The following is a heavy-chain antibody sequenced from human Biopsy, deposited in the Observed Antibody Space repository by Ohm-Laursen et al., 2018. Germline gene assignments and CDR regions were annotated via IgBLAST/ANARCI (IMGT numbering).Heavy chain of an antibody. CDR3: ARPTNARAGGAPFDI. CDR1: EFIFSRFW. J-gene: IGHJ3*02. D-gene: IGHD1-1*01. Sequence: GSLRLSCTASEFIFSRFWMYWVRQAPGKGLVWVSRINSDGSSTNYADAVKGRLTISRDNAKNTVFLQMNSLRAEDTAMYYCARPTNARAGGAPFDIWGQGTMVTVSS. CDR2: INSDGSST. V-gene: IGHV3-74*01.